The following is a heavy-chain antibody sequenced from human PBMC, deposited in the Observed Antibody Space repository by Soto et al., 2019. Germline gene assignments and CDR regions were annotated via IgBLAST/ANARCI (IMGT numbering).Heavy chain of an antibody. CDR1: GFTFSSYD. Sequence: GSLRLSCAASGFTFSSYDMHWVRQATGKGLEWVSAIGTAGDTYYPGSVKGRFTISRENAKNSLYLQMNSLRAGDTAVYYCARGVYDSSGYYYGNWFDPWGQGTLVTVSS. CDR3: ARGVYDSSGYYYGNWFDP. CDR2: IGTAGDT. J-gene: IGHJ5*02. D-gene: IGHD3-22*01. V-gene: IGHV3-13*01.